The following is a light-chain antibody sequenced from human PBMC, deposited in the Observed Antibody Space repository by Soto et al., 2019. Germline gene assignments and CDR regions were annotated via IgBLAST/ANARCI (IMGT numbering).Light chain of an antibody. V-gene: IGKV3-15*01. CDR2: SAS. CDR1: PISSN. Sequence: VTTSPACLSVSPGALDTISCSAGPISSNLAWHQQRPGQAPRLLIYSASVRATGVPSRFSGSGSGTDFTLTISSLQPEDFATYYCQQSYNTPLAFGQGTKVDI. CDR3: QQSYNTPLA. J-gene: IGKJ1*01.